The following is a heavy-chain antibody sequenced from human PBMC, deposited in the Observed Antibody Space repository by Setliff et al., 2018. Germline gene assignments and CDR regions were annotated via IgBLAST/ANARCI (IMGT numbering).Heavy chain of an antibody. J-gene: IGHJ4*02. CDR1: GFIFSNYG. Sequence: PGGSLRLSCAASGFIFSNYGMYWVRQAPGKGLDWVAFVRFDGSYKVYADSVKGRFTISRDNSENTLFLQMTSLRPEDTGIYYCAKVKKPLIRGSGFDYWGRGTLVTVSS. CDR2: VRFDGSYK. D-gene: IGHD2-8*01. V-gene: IGHV3-30*02. CDR3: AKVKKPLIRGSGFDY.